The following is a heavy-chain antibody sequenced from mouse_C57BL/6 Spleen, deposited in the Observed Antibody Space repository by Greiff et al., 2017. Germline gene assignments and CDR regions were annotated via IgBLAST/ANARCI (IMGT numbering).Heavy chain of an antibody. V-gene: IGHV5-17*01. CDR2: ISSGSSTI. Sequence: EVQLQQSGGGLVKPGGSLKLSCAASGFTFSDYGMHWVRQAPEKGLEWVAYISSGSSTIYYADTVKGRFTISRDNAKNTLFLQMTSLRSEDTAMYYCAVGYGYYAMDYWGQGTSVTVSS. D-gene: IGHD2-2*01. CDR1: GFTFSDYG. J-gene: IGHJ4*01. CDR3: AVGYGYYAMDY.